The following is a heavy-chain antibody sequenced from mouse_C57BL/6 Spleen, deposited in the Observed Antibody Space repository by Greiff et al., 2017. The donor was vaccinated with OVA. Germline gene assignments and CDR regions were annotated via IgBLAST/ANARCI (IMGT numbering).Heavy chain of an antibody. V-gene: IGHV10-1*01. CDR1: GFSFNTYA. D-gene: IGHD2-3*01. J-gene: IGHJ4*01. CDR3: VRDGRPPYYAMDY. CDR2: IRSKSNNYAT. Sequence: EVQVVESGGGLVQPKGSLKLSCAASGFSFNTYAMNWVRQAPGKGLEWVARIRSKSNNYATYYADSVKDRFTISRDDSESMLYLQMNNLKTEDTAMYYCVRDGRPPYYAMDYWGQGTSVTVSS.